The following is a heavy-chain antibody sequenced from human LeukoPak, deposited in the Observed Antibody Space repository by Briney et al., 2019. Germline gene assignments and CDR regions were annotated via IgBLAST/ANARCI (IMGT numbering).Heavy chain of an antibody. Sequence: SSETLSLTCTVSGGSISSGDYYWSWIRQPPGKGLEWIGYIYYSGSTYYNPSLKSRVTISVDTSKNQFSLKLSSVTAADTAVYYCARDRGKYCSGGSCYPDAFDIWGQGTMVTVSS. CDR1: GGSISSGDYY. V-gene: IGHV4-30-4*01. CDR2: IYYSGST. D-gene: IGHD2-15*01. J-gene: IGHJ3*02. CDR3: ARDRGKYCSGGSCYPDAFDI.